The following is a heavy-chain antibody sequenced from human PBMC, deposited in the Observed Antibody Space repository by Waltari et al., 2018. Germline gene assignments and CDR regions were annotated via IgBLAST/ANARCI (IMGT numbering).Heavy chain of an antibody. V-gene: IGHV3-23*04. D-gene: IGHD3-3*01. CDR2: ISGRGTNT. CDR1: GFILSSYS. J-gene: IGHJ4*02. CDR3: AKAPQVVNYGSWSDYYPGFGY. Sequence: EVQLVESGGGLVKPGGSLRLSCAASGFILSSYSMNWVRQAPGKGLEWVSAISGRGTNTWSADSVKGRFSISRDNSKNTLYLQMNSLRAEDTAVYYCAKAPQVVNYGSWSDYYPGFGYWGQGTLVTVSS.